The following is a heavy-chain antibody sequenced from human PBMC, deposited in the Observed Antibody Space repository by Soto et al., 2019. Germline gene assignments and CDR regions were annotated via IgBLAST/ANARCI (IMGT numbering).Heavy chain of an antibody. D-gene: IGHD3-16*02. Sequence: SETLSLTCAVYGGSFSGYYWSWIRQPPGKGLEWIGEINHSGSTNYNPSLKSRVTISVDTSKNQFSLKLSSVTAADTAVYYCASRPRLRVITLGGVIVTYFAYWGQGTLVTVSS. CDR1: GGSFSGYY. CDR2: INHSGST. V-gene: IGHV4-34*01. J-gene: IGHJ4*02. CDR3: ASRPRLRVITLGGVIVTYFAY.